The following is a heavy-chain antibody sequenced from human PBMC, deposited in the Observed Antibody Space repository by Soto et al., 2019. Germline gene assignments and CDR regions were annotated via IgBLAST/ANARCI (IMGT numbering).Heavy chain of an antibody. V-gene: IGHV3-30*18. J-gene: IGHJ4*02. CDR3: AKPQSYYYDSSGYYDY. D-gene: IGHD3-22*01. CDR1: GFTFSSYG. Sequence: GGSLRLSCAASGFTFSSYGMHWVRQAPGKGLEWVAVISYDGSNKYYVDSVKGRFTISRDNSKNTLYLQMNSLRAEDTAVYYCAKPQSYYYDSSGYYDYWGQGTLVTVSS. CDR2: ISYDGSNK.